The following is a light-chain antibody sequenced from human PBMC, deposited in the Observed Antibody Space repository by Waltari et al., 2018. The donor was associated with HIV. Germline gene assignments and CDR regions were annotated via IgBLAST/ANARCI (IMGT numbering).Light chain of an antibody. CDR2: DVS. J-gene: IGLJ3*02. CDR1: SSDVGGYNY. Sequence: QSALTQPRSVSGSPGQSVTISCTGPSSDVGGYNYVSWYQQHPGKAPKVIIYDVSKWPSGVPDRFSGSKSGNTASLTISGLQAEDEADYYCCSYAGSYSFLFGGGTHLTVL. CDR3: CSYAGSYSFL. V-gene: IGLV2-11*01.